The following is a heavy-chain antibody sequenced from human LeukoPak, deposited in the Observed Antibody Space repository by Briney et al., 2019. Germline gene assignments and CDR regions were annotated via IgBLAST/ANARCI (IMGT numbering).Heavy chain of an antibody. D-gene: IGHD4-23*01. Sequence: NPGGSLRLSCAASGFTFRDYHMSWIRQAPGKGLEWISQISSSGGTTYYTDSVQGRFTISRDNAKNSLFLQMSSLKDEDTAVYYCARDGADGGNWGAFDIWGQGTMVTVSS. CDR2: ISSSGGTT. CDR3: ARDGADGGNWGAFDI. V-gene: IGHV3-11*01. J-gene: IGHJ3*02. CDR1: GFTFRDYH.